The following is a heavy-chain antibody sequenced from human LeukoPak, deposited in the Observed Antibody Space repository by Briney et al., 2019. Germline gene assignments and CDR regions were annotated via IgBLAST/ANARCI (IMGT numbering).Heavy chain of an antibody. CDR3: ASNRDGYNFFDY. CDR2: INYSGST. CDR1: GGSISTYF. J-gene: IGHJ4*02. Sequence: PSETLSLTCTVSGGSISTYFWSWIRQPPGKGLEWMGDINYSGSTNYNPSLKSRVTISVDTSKNQFSLKLSSVTAADTAVYYCASNRDGYNFFDYWGQGTLVTVSS. D-gene: IGHD5-24*01. V-gene: IGHV4-59*01.